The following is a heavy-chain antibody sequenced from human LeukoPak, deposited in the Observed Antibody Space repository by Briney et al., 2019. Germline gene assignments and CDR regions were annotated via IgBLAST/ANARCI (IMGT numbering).Heavy chain of an antibody. CDR3: ARSRTGDGDY. Sequence: GASVKVSCKASGYTFTNYGINWVRQAPGQGLEWMGWISAYNGNTNYAQKLQGRVNMTTDTSTNTAYMELRSLRSDDTAVYYCARSRTGDGDYWGQGTLVTVSS. V-gene: IGHV1-18*01. CDR1: GYTFTNYG. CDR2: ISAYNGNT. J-gene: IGHJ4*02. D-gene: IGHD7-27*01.